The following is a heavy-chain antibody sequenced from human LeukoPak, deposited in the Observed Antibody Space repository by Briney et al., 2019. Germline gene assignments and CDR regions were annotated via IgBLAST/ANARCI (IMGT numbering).Heavy chain of an antibody. Sequence: SETLSLSCSVSGASISDSYWTWIRQPPGKTLEWIGYIYYTGDNDYNPSLKSRVTMSVDTSKSHLSLKLTSVTAADTAVYYCARFTARAREIDYWGQGILVTVSS. CDR2: IYYTGDN. CDR3: ARFTARAREIDY. D-gene: IGHD6-6*01. J-gene: IGHJ4*02. CDR1: GASISDSY. V-gene: IGHV4-59*08.